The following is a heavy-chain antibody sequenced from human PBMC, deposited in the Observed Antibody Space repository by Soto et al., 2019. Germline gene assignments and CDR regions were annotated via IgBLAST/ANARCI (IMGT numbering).Heavy chain of an antibody. V-gene: IGHV3-23*01. CDR1: GFTFSSYA. CDR3: ARRGSGSYYDS. Sequence: EVQLLESGGGLVQPGGSLRLSCAASGFTFSSYAMRWVRQAPGKGLEWVSAISGSGGSTYYADSVKGRFTISRDNSKNTGYRQMNSLRGEDTAVYYCARRGSGSYYDSWGQGTLVTVSS. D-gene: IGHD1-26*01. CDR2: ISGSGGST. J-gene: IGHJ4*02.